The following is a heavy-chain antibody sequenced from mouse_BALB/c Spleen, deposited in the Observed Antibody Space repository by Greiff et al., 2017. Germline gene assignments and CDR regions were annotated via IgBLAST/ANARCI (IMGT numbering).Heavy chain of an antibody. J-gene: IGHJ4*01. CDR1: GYTFTSYT. D-gene: IGHD1-1*01. V-gene: IGHV1-4*02. CDR2: INPSSGYT. CDR3: ARRYYYGSSLYYYAMDY. Sequence: LQESAAELARPGASVKMSCKASGYTFTSYTMHWVKQRPGQGLEWIGYINPSSGYTEYNQKFKDKTTLTADKSSSTAYMQLSSLTSEDSAVYYCARRYYYGSSLYYYAMDYWGQGTSVTVSS.